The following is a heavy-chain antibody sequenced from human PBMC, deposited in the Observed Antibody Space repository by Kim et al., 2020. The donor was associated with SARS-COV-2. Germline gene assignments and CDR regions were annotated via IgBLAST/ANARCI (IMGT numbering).Heavy chain of an antibody. CDR3: AKDYDSSGYHPDY. J-gene: IGHJ4*02. Sequence: YADSGKGRITISRDNCKDTLYLQMNSLRAEDTAVYFWAKDYDSSGYHPDYWGQGTLVTVSS. D-gene: IGHD3-22*01. V-gene: IGHV3-33*06.